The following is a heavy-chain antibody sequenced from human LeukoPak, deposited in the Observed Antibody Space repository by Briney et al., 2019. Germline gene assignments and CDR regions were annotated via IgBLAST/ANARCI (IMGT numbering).Heavy chain of an antibody. CDR1: GYTFTGYY. D-gene: IGHD5-12*01. Sequence: ASVKVSCKASGYTFTGYYMHWVRRAPGQGLEWMGRINPNSGGTNYAQKFQGRVTMTRDTSINTAYMELSRLRSDDTAVYYCANNRYSGYDLNYWGQGTLVTVSS. CDR3: ANNRYSGYDLNY. CDR2: INPNSGGT. V-gene: IGHV1-2*06. J-gene: IGHJ4*02.